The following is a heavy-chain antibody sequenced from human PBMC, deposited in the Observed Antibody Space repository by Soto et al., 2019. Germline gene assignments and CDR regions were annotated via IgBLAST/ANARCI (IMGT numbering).Heavy chain of an antibody. CDR3: ASSIGRDGYNYPPPFDY. J-gene: IGHJ4*02. CDR2: IIPIFGTA. V-gene: IGHV1-69*12. CDR1: GGTFSSYA. D-gene: IGHD5-12*01. Sequence: QVQLVQSGAEVKKPGSSVKVSCKASGGTFSSYAISWVRQAPGQGLEWMGGIIPIFGTANYAQKFQGRVTITADESTSTAYMELSSLRYEDTDVYYCASSIGRDGYNYPPPFDYWGQGTLVTVSS.